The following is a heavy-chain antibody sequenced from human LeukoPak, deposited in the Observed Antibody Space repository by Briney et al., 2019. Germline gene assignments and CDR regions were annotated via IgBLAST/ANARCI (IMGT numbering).Heavy chain of an antibody. V-gene: IGHV3-23*01. CDR1: GFTFSNYA. Sequence: GGSLRLSCAASGFTFSNYAMSWVRQAPGKGLEWVSAISAGGGSIYYADSVKGRFTISRDNSKNTVFVQMNSLRAEDTAVYYCAKGERNYYDTLTAFDIWGQGTMVIVSS. CDR2: ISAGGGSI. J-gene: IGHJ3*02. CDR3: AKGERNYYDTLTAFDI. D-gene: IGHD3-22*01.